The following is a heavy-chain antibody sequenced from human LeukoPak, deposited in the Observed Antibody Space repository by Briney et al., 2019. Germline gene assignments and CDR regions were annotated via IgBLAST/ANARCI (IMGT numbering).Heavy chain of an antibody. CDR2: IYYSGST. CDR3: ARDRRQLRFDY. V-gene: IGHV4-59*01. Sequence: SETLSLTCTVSGGSISSYYWNWIRQPPGKGLEWIGYIYYSGSTNYNPSLKSRVTISVDTSKNQFSLKLSSVTAADTAVYYCARDRRQLRFDYWGQGTLVTVSS. J-gene: IGHJ4*02. CDR1: GGSISSYY. D-gene: IGHD6-6*01.